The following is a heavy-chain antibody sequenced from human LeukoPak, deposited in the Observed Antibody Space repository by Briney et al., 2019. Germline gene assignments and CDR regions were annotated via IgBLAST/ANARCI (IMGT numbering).Heavy chain of an antibody. J-gene: IGHJ4*02. CDR3: ARSYYDTSGYQVDY. CDR1: GYTFTSYG. D-gene: IGHD3-22*01. CDR2: INPSGGST. Sequence: ASVKVSCKASGYTFTSYGISWVRQAPGQGLEWMGIINPSGGSTSYAQKFQGRVTMTRDTSTSTVYMELSSLRSDDTAVYYCARSYYDTSGYQVDYWGQGTLVTVSS. V-gene: IGHV1-46*01.